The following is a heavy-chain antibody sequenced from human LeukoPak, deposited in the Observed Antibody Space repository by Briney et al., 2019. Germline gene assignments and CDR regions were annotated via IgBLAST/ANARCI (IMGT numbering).Heavy chain of an antibody. Sequence: SETLSLTCTVSGGSISSYYWSWIRQPAGKGLEWIGRIYTSGSTNYNPSLKSRVTMSVDTSKNQFSLKLSSVTAADTAVYYCARGGSGSYYTRNRRFDYWGQGTLVTVSS. CDR3: ARGGSGSYYTRNRRFDY. V-gene: IGHV4-4*07. D-gene: IGHD1-26*01. CDR2: IYTSGST. CDR1: GGSISSYY. J-gene: IGHJ4*02.